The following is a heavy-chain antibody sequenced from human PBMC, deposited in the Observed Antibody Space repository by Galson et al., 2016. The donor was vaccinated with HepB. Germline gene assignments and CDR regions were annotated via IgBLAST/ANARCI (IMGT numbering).Heavy chain of an antibody. D-gene: IGHD6-6*01. CDR2: MNPNSGNT. V-gene: IGHV1-8*02. CDR1: GYTFTSYD. Sequence: SVKVSCKASGYTFTSYDIHWVRQATGQGLEWMGWMNPNSGNTGYAQKFQGRVTLTRSTSKSTVYVELSSLRSEDMAMYYCARVEYASSTGANRFDYWGRGTLVTVSS. CDR3: ARVEYASSTGANRFDY. J-gene: IGHJ4*02.